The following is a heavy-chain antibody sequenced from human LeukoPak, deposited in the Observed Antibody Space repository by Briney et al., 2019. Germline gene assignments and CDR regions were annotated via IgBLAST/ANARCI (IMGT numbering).Heavy chain of an antibody. J-gene: IGHJ6*03. CDR2: ISWNSGSI. D-gene: IGHD3-22*01. CDR1: GLTFDVYA. V-gene: IGHV3-9*03. Sequence: QAGGSLRLSCAASGLTFDVYAMHWVRHAPGKGLEWVSGISWNSGSIGYADSVQGRFTISRDNPKNSLYLQMNSLRAEDMALYYCAKSSRYDSSGYYLDVWGNGTTVTVSS. CDR3: AKSSRYDSSGYYLDV.